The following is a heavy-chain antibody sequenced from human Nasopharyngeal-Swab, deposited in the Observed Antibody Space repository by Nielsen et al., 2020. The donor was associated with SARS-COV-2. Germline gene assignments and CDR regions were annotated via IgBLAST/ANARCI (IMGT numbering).Heavy chain of an antibody. CDR2: IIPIFGTA. D-gene: IGHD6-13*01. J-gene: IGHJ4*02. Sequence: SVKVSCKASGGTFSSYAISWVRQAPGQGLEWMGGIIPIFGTANYAQKFQGRVTITADESTSTAYMELSSLRSEDTAVHYCASHSSSWYLGPQSRGGSDYWGQGTLVTVSS. CDR3: ASHSSSWYLGPQSRGGSDY. V-gene: IGHV1-69*13. CDR1: GGTFSSYA.